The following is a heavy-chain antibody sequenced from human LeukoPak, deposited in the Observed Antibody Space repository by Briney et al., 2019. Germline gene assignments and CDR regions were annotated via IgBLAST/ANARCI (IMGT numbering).Heavy chain of an antibody. CDR2: IIPILGIA. Sequence: SVKVSCKASGGTFSSYAISWVRQAPGQGLEWMGRIIPILGIANYAQKFQGRVTITADKSTSTAYMELTSLTSDDTAVYYCARLHPYASGMEDGFDIWGQGTTVTVSS. CDR3: ARLHPYASGMEDGFDI. CDR1: GGTFSSYA. J-gene: IGHJ3*02. V-gene: IGHV1-69*04. D-gene: IGHD3-10*01.